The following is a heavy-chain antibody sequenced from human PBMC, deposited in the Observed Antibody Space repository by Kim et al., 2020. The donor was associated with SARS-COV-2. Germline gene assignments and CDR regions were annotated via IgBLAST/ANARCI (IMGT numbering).Heavy chain of an antibody. CDR3: ARVASSGWSEAYFDY. D-gene: IGHD6-19*01. J-gene: IGHJ4*02. V-gene: IGHV3-53*01. Sequence: DSVKAPFNISRDNSKTTLYLQMNSRRAEDTAVYYCARVASSGWSEAYFDYWGQGPLVTVSS.